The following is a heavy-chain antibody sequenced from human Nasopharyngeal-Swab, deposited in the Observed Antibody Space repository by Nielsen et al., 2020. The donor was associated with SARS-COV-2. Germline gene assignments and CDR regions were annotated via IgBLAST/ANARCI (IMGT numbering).Heavy chain of an antibody. CDR3: ARDQVDTAMVFFSYYYYYGMDV. CDR1: GFTSSSYA. Sequence: GGSLRLSCAASGFTSSSYAMHWVRQAPAKGLARVAAISYDGSNKYYADSVKGRFTISRDNSKNTLYLQMNSLRAEDTAVYYFARDQVDTAMVFFSYYYYYGMDVWGQGTTVTVSS. J-gene: IGHJ6*02. D-gene: IGHD5-18*01. V-gene: IGHV3-30-3*01. CDR2: ISYDGSNK.